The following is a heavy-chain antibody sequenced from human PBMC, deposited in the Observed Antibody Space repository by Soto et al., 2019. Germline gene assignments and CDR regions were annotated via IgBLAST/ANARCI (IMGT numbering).Heavy chain of an antibody. V-gene: IGHV3-48*03. CDR2: IGSGRSGSKIT. Sequence: GASLRLSCAASGFNFSTYEMAWVRLAPWKGLAWIAYIGSGRSGSKITYPDSVGPDSVRGRFFISRDDAHKSVYLEMNRLTAEATALYYCAGDIMYTGSCQHWGQRTPVTVSS. J-gene: IGHJ4*02. CDR1: GFNFSTYE. CDR3: AGDIMYTGSCQH. D-gene: IGHD1-26*01.